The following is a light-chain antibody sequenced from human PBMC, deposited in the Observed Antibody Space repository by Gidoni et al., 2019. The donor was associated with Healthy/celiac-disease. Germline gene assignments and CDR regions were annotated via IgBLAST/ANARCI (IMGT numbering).Light chain of an antibody. CDR1: SSNLGSNT. J-gene: IGLJ3*02. V-gene: IGLV1-44*01. Sequence: QSVLTQPPSASGTPGQRVPISTSGSSSNLGSNTVNWYQQLTGTAPKLLIYSNNQRPSGVPDRFSGAKSGTSASLAISGLQSEDEADYYCAAWDDSLNGWVFGGGTKLTGL. CDR3: AAWDDSLNGWV. CDR2: SNN.